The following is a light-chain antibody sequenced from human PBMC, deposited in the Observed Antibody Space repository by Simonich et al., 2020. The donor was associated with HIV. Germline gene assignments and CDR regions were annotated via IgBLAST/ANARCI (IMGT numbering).Light chain of an antibody. CDR3: CSYTGSYVV. J-gene: IGLJ2*01. Sequence: QSALTQPASVSGSPGQSITISCTGTSSDVGSYNYVSWYQQHPGKAPKLMIFDVSKRPSGVSNRFSGSKSGNTASLTISGLQAEDEADYYCCSYTGSYVVFGGGTKLTVL. CDR1: SSDVGSYNY. V-gene: IGLV2-14*01. CDR2: DVS.